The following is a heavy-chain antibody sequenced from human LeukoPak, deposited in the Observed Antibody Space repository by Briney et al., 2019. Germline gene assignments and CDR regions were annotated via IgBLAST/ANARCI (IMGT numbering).Heavy chain of an antibody. CDR1: GYTLTELS. V-gene: IGHV1-24*01. CDR2: FDPEDGET. Sequence: ASVKVSCKVSGYTLTELSMHWVRQAPGKGLEWMGGFDPEDGETIYAQKLQGRVTMTADTSSSTAYMELRSLRSDDTAVYYCARGELRYFDWLFSPTYFGNWGQGTLVTVSS. CDR3: ARGELRYFDWLFSPTYFGN. D-gene: IGHD3-9*01. J-gene: IGHJ4*02.